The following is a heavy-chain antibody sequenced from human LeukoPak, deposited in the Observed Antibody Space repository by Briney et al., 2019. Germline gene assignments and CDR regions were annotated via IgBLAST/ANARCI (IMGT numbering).Heavy chain of an antibody. J-gene: IGHJ6*03. CDR3: ARGAGTTVYYIDV. CDR2: ISNDGTHT. D-gene: IGHD1-7*01. Sequence: GGSLRLSCAASGFTFSTFPMHWVRQAPGKGLQWLAVISNDGTHTYYAASVKGRFTISRHNSKNTLFLQMNSLTTEDTAVYYCARGAGTTVYYIDVWGKGSTVTVSS. CDR1: GFTFSTFP. V-gene: IGHV3-30*01.